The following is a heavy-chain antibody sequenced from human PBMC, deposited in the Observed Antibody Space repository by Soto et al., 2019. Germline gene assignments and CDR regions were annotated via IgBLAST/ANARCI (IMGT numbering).Heavy chain of an antibody. D-gene: IGHD6-13*01. CDR1: GFTFDSCV. CDR3: AKDPPSERMQPDYGMDV. J-gene: IGHJ6*02. Sequence: DVQLVESGGDLVQPGGSLRLSCAASGFTFDSCVMSWLRQAPGKGLEWLSLISGSGRYTDYADSVKGRFTISRDNSKNTVYLQMNSLRVEDTAVYYCAKDPPSERMQPDYGMDVWGQGTTVTVSS. CDR2: ISGSGRYT. V-gene: IGHV3-23*04.